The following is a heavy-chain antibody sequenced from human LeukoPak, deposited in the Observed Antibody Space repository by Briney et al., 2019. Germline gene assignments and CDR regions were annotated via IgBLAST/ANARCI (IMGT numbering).Heavy chain of an antibody. CDR2: IHTSGTT. D-gene: IGHD3-10*01. J-gene: IGHJ6*03. V-gene: IGHV4-4*07. Sequence: SETLSLTCTVSGDSIIGYYWSWIRQPAGKGLEWIGRIHTSGTTIYNPSLKSRVTMSMDTSTNQFSLKLASLTAADTAMYYCAREFTMARGVEFCYYMDVWGKGTTVTVS. CDR3: AREFTMARGVEFCYYMDV. CDR1: GDSIIGYY.